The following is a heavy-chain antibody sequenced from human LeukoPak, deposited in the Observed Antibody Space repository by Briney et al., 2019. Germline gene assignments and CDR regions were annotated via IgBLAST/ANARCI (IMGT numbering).Heavy chain of an antibody. Sequence: PGGSLRLSCAASGFTFSSYTMNWVRQAPGKGLEWVANIKQDGSEKYYVDSVKGRFTISRDNAKNSLYLQMNSLRAEDTAVYYCAREGNFENSRFDYWGQGTLVTVSS. D-gene: IGHD6-13*01. V-gene: IGHV3-7*01. J-gene: IGHJ4*02. CDR2: IKQDGSEK. CDR1: GFTFSSYT. CDR3: AREGNFENSRFDY.